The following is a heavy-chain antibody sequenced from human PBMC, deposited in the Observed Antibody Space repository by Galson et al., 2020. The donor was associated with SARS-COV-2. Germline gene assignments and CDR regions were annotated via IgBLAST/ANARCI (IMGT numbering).Heavy chain of an antibody. CDR2: VYPTGTT. CDR3: ARQGVNMIVLVTVPGWYFDL. V-gene: IGHV4-38-2*02. J-gene: IGHJ2*01. Sequence: SETMYLTCTVSGYSVSTTNYWGWVRQPPGRGLEWIRSVYPTGTTYYNPSLTSRVTISVDTSKNQFSLRLDSVTDADTALYYCARQGVNMIVLVTVPGWYFDLWGRGTLVTVSS. CDR1: GYSVSTTNY. D-gene: IGHD3-22*01.